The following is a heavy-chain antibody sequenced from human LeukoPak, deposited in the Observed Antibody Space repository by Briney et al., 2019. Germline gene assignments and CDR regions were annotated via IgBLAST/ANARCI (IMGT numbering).Heavy chain of an antibody. Sequence: GASVKVSCKASGYTFTSYDINWVRQATGQGLEWMGWMNPNSGNTGYAQKFQGRVTITRNTSISTAYMELSSLRSEDTAVYYCARDTAVSDFDYWGRGTLVTVSS. CDR3: ARDTAVSDFDY. V-gene: IGHV1-8*03. J-gene: IGHJ4*02. D-gene: IGHD4-23*01. CDR2: MNPNSGNT. CDR1: GYTFTSYD.